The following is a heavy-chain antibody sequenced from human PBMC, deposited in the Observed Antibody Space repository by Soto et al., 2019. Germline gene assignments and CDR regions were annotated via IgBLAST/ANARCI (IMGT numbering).Heavy chain of an antibody. J-gene: IGHJ5*02. Sequence: SETLSLTCTVSGGSISSGGYYWSWIRQHPGKGLEWIGYIYYSGSTYYNPSLRSRVTISVDTSKNQFSLKLSSVTAADTAVFYCARHYSSGSRNWFDPWGQGTLVTVSS. CDR3: ARHYSSGSRNWFDP. CDR2: IYYSGST. V-gene: IGHV4-39*01. D-gene: IGHD6-19*01. CDR1: GGSISSGGYY.